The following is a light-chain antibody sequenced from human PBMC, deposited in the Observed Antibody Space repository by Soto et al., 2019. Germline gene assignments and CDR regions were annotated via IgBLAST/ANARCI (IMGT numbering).Light chain of an antibody. V-gene: IGLV2-14*01. J-gene: IGLJ1*01. CDR3: SSYTSSRTLV. CDR1: SSDVGAYNY. Sequence: QSALTQPASVSGSPGQSITISCTGTSSDVGAYNYVSWYQQHPGKAPKLMIYEVSNRPSGVSHRFSGSKSDNTASLTISGLQTEDEADYYCSSYTSSRTLVFGAGIKVSV. CDR2: EVS.